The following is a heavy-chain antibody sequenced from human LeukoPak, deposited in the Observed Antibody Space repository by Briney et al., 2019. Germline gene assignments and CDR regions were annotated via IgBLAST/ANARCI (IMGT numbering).Heavy chain of an antibody. V-gene: IGHV1-18*01. CDR1: GYNLISYG. CDR2: ISAYDVNT. J-gene: IGHJ4*02. Sequence: ASVKVSCKASGYNLISYGIIWVRQAPGQGLEWIGWISAYDVNTNYSQKFQGRVTMTTDTSTSTAYMELRSLKSDDTAVYYCARVIAAAEMTVLGNPFDYWGQGTLVTVSS. D-gene: IGHD6-13*01. CDR3: ARVIAAAEMTVLGNPFDY.